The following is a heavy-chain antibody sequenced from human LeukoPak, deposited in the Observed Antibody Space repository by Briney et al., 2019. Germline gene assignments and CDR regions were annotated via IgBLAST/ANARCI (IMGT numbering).Heavy chain of an antibody. CDR3: ARERESVCDY. D-gene: IGHD3-10*01. CDR1: GFTFSSYG. CDR2: IWYDGSNK. V-gene: IGHV3-33*08. J-gene: IGHJ4*02. Sequence: PGGSLRLSCAASGFTFSSYGMHWVRQAPGKGLEWVAAIWYDGSNKYYADSVKGRFTISRDNSKNTLYLQMNSLRAEDTAVYYCARERESVCDYWGQGTLVTVSS.